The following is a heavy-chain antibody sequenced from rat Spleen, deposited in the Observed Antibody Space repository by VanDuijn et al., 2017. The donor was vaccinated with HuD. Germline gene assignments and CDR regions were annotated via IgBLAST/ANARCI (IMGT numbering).Heavy chain of an antibody. CDR2: ISYDGTTT. Sequence: EVQLVESGGGSVQPGRSLKLPCAASGFTFSNYGMHWIRQAPTKGLEWVATISYDGTTTSYRDSVRGLFTVSRDNAKSTLYLQMDSLRSEDTATYYCARLWLRRVHNWFAYWGQGTLVTVSS. V-gene: IGHV5-29*01. CDR1: GFTFSNYG. CDR3: ARLWLRRVHNWFAY. J-gene: IGHJ3*01. D-gene: IGHD1-11*01.